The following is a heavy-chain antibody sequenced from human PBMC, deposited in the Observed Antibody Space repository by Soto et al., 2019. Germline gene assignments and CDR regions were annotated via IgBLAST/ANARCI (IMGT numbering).Heavy chain of an antibody. CDR3: AIREVGGDAFDM. V-gene: IGHV5-51*01. CDR1: GTSFTRSW. D-gene: IGHD2-15*01. CDR2: IYPGDSDT. J-gene: IGHJ3*02. Sequence: PGESLKISCQGSGTSFTRSWIAWARQMPGKGLECMGIIYPGDSDTRYSPSFQGQVTISADKSMSNAYRQWSSLKASDTAIYYCAIREVGGDAFDMWGPGTVVTVSS.